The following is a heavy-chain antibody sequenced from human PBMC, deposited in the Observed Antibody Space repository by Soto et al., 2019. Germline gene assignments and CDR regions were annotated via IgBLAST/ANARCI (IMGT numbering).Heavy chain of an antibody. CDR2: IYYSGST. D-gene: IGHD3-10*01. V-gene: IGHV4-31*03. Sequence: SETLSLTCTVSGGSISSGGYYWSWIRQHTGKGLAWIGYIYYSGSTYYNPSLKSRVTISVDTSKNQFSLKLSSVTAADTAVYYCARDPDYYGSGSYFLGSGAFDIWGQGTMVTVSS. CDR1: GGSISSGGYY. J-gene: IGHJ3*02. CDR3: ARDPDYYGSGSYFLGSGAFDI.